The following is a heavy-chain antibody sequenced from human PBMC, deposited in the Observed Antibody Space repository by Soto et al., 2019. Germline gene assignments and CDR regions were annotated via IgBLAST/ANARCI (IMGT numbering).Heavy chain of an antibody. V-gene: IGHV1-69*13. CDR3: ARDVIRPRIALPGLLAP. D-gene: IGHD2-21*02. CDR2: IIPIFGTA. Sequence: SVKVSCKASGGTFSSYAISWVRQAPGQGLEWMGGIIPIFGTANYAQKFQGRVTITADESTSTAYMELSSLRSEDTAVYYCARDVIRPRIALPGLLAPWGQGTLVTVSS. CDR1: GGTFSSYA. J-gene: IGHJ5*02.